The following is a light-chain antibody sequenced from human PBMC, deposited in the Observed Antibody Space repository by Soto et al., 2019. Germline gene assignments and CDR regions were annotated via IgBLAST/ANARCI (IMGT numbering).Light chain of an antibody. CDR3: QQYDTYST. V-gene: IGKV1-5*03. J-gene: IGKJ1*01. Sequence: DIQRTQSPSTLSAYVGDTVTITCRASQSISRWLAWYQQKPGKAPELLIYQASSLQIGVPSRFSGSGSGTDFSLTITSLQPDDFATYYCQQYDTYSTFGQGTKV. CDR1: QSISRW. CDR2: QAS.